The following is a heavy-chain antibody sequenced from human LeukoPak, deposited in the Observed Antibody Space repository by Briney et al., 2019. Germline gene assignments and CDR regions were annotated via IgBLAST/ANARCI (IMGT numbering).Heavy chain of an antibody. CDR1: GFSLSGYW. D-gene: IGHD5-12*01. CDR2: NNGDGSTT. Sequence: PGGSLRLSCVASGFSLSGYWMYWVRQAPGKGLMYISRNNGDGSTTNYADVVKGRFTMSRDNVKNTLYLQMNSLRAEDTAVYYCARDQGGYSTDFDFWGQGTLVTVSS. J-gene: IGHJ4*02. V-gene: IGHV3-74*01. CDR3: ARDQGGYSTDFDF.